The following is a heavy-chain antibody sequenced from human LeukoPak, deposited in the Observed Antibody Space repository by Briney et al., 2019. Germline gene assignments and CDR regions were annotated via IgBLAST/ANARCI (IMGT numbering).Heavy chain of an antibody. CDR2: ISGNGGST. D-gene: IGHD1-1*01. Sequence: GGSLRPSCAASGFTFSSYAMHWVRQAPGKGLEYVSAISGNGGSTYYANSVKGRFTISRDNSKNTLYLQMGSLRAEDMAVYYCARVNDPGYYYYYMDVWGKGTTVTVSS. J-gene: IGHJ6*03. V-gene: IGHV3-64*01. CDR3: ARVNDPGYYYYYMDV. CDR1: GFTFSSYA.